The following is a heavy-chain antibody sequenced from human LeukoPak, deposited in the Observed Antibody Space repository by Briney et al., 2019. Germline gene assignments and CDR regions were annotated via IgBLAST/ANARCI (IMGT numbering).Heavy chain of an antibody. V-gene: IGHV4-31*03. D-gene: IGHD5-18*01. CDR3: ASEGRGYSYASLCFDY. CDR2: IYYSGST. Sequence: SETLSLTCTVSGGSISSGGYYWSWIRQHPGKGLEWIGYIYYSGSTYYNPSLKSRVTISVDTSKNQFSLKLSSVTAADTAVYYCASEGRGYSYASLCFDYWGQGTLVTVSS. J-gene: IGHJ4*02. CDR1: GGSISSGGYY.